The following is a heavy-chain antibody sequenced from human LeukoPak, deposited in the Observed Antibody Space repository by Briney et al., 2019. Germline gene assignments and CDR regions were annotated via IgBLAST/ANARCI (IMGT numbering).Heavy chain of an antibody. Sequence: GESLKISCKGSGYSFTSYWIGWVRQMPGKGLEWMGIIYPGDSNTRYSPSFQGQVTISADKSISTAYLQWSSLKASDTAMYYCARHPPTGDGLYYYGMDVWGQGTTVTVSS. J-gene: IGHJ6*02. CDR3: ARHPPTGDGLYYYGMDV. D-gene: IGHD3-16*01. V-gene: IGHV5-51*01. CDR2: IYPGDSNT. CDR1: GYSFTSYW.